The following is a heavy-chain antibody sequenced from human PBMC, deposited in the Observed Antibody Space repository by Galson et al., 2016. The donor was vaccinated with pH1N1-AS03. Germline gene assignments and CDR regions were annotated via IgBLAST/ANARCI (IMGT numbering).Heavy chain of an antibody. J-gene: IGHJ4*02. D-gene: IGHD1-26*01. CDR1: GFTVSVHY. Sequence: SLRLSCSASGFTVSVHYMNWVRQAPGKGLEWGPVIYSDGSTYYADPVKGRFTISRDKSKNTLYLQMSSLRTEDTAVYYCARDPSSGSYYERDYWGQGTLVAVSS. CDR2: IYSDGST. V-gene: IGHV3-66*02. CDR3: ARDPSSGSYYERDY.